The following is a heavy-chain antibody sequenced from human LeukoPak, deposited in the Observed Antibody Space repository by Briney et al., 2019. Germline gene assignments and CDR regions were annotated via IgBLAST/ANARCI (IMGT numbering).Heavy chain of an antibody. CDR2: ISYDGSNK. Sequence: PGGSLRLSCAASGFTFSSYAMHWVRQAPGKGLEWVAVISYDGSNKYYADSVKGRFTISRDNSKNTLYLQMNSLRAEDTAVYYCARVRMSGWTLGYAFDIWGQGTMVTVSS. V-gene: IGHV3-30*04. CDR3: ARVRMSGWTLGYAFDI. D-gene: IGHD6-19*01. J-gene: IGHJ3*02. CDR1: GFTFSSYA.